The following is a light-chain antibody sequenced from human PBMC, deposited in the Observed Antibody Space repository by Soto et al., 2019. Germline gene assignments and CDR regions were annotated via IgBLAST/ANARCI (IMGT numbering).Light chain of an antibody. CDR3: CSYAGSYTFVV. CDR2: DVS. CDR1: SSDVGGYNY. V-gene: IGLV2-11*01. Sequence: QSVLTQPRSVSGSPGQSVTLSCTGTSSDVGGYNYVSWYQQHPGKAPKLMIYDVSKRPSGVPDRFSGSKSGNTASLTISGLQAEDEADYYCCSYAGSYTFVVFGTGTKVTV. J-gene: IGLJ1*01.